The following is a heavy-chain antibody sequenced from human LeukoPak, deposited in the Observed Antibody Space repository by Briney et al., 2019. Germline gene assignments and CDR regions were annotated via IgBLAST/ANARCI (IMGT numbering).Heavy chain of an antibody. J-gene: IGHJ4*02. CDR1: GDSVSSKNGA. CDR3: ARDLGTTGWHTFDY. CDR2: TYYRSKWYN. Sequence: SQTLSLTCVVSGDSVSSKNGAWNWIRQSPSRGLEWLGRTYYRSKWYNDYAESMEGRMTISQDTSKNQYSLHLNSVTPDDTAVYYCARDLGTTGWHTFDYWGQGTLVTVSS. D-gene: IGHD6-19*01. V-gene: IGHV6-1*01.